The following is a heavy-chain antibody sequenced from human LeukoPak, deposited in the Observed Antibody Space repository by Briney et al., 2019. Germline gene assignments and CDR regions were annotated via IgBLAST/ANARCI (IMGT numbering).Heavy chain of an antibody. J-gene: IGHJ3*02. CDR2: ISGSGGST. CDR3: AKGLLDDSSGYYYTPEGAFDI. CDR1: GFTFSSYA. V-gene: IGHV3-23*01. Sequence: PGGSRRLSCAASGFTFSSYAMSWVRQAPGKGLEWVSAISGSGGSTYYADSAKGRFTIYRENSKNTMYLQMISLRAEDTAVYYCAKGLLDDSSGYYYTPEGAFDIWGQGTMVTVSS. D-gene: IGHD3-22*01.